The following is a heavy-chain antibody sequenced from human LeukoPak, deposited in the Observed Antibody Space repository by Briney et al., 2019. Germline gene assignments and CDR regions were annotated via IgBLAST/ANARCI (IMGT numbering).Heavy chain of an antibody. J-gene: IGHJ4*02. CDR3: TSDRGIAARPLFDL. CDR2: FKRKTDGGAT. V-gene: IGHV3-15*01. D-gene: IGHD6-6*01. Sequence: SGGSLRLSCAGAGFPVSNAWMSCVRQAPGEGREWLSPFKRKTDGGATDYAAPVKGRFSLSRDDSKNTLYLQMNSLKIEDTAVYYCTSDRGIAARPLFDLWGQGTLVTVSS. CDR1: GFPVSNAW.